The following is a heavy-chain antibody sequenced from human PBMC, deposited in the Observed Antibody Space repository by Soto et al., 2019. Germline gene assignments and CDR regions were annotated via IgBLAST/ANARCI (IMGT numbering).Heavy chain of an antibody. Sequence: GVSXRLSCACSGFTFSSYSMKVFRQAPGKGREWVSSISSSSSYIYYADSVKGRFTISRDNAKNSLYLQMNSLRAEDTAVYYCARVYCSSKSCNWYYYGMEVWGQGTTVTVYS. V-gene: IGHV3-21*01. CDR1: GFTFSSYS. CDR2: ISSSSSYI. J-gene: IGHJ6*01. CDR3: ARVYCSSKSCNWYYYGMEV. D-gene: IGHD2-2*01.